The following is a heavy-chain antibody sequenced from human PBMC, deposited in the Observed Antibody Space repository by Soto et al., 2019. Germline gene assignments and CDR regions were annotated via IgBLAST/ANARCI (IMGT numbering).Heavy chain of an antibody. V-gene: IGHV4-59*01. CDR1: GGSISSYY. CDR3: ARGHGYSSSSGHYYYYYGMDV. D-gene: IGHD6-6*01. J-gene: IGHJ6*02. Sequence: SETLSLTCTVSGGSISSYYWSWIRQPPGKGLERIGYIYYSGSTNYNPSLKSRVTISVDTSKNQFSLKLSSVTAADTAVYYCARGHGYSSSSGHYYYYYGMDVWGQRTTVTVSS. CDR2: IYYSGST.